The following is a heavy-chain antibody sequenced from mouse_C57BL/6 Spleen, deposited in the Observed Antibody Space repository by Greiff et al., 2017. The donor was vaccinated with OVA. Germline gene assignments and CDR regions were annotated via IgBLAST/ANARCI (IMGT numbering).Heavy chain of an antibody. CDR3: ARIYYESYWYFDV. D-gene: IGHD2-4*01. V-gene: IGHV1-26*01. Sequence: EVQLQQSGPELVKPGASVKISCKASGYTFTDYYMHWVKQSHGKSLEWIGDINPNNGGTSYTQKFKGKATLTADKSSSTAYMELRSLTSGETAVYYCARIYYESYWYFDVWGTGTTVTVSS. J-gene: IGHJ1*03. CDR1: GYTFTDYY. CDR2: INPNNGGT.